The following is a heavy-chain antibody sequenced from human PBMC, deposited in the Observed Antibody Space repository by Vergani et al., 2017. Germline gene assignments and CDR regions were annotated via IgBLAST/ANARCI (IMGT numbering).Heavy chain of an antibody. D-gene: IGHD4-17*01. Sequence: QVQLQESGPGLVKPSETLSLTCTVSGGSISSYYWSWIRQPPGKGLEWIGYIYTSGSTNYNPSLKSRVTISVDTSKNQFSLKLSSVTAADTAVYYCARGRTVTTFYYYYGMDVWGQGTTVTVSS. CDR2: IYTSGST. V-gene: IGHV4-4*09. CDR1: GGSISSYY. CDR3: ARGRTVTTFYYYYGMDV. J-gene: IGHJ6*02.